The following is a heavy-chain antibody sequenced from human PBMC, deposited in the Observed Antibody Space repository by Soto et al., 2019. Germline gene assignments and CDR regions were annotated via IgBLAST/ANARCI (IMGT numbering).Heavy chain of an antibody. Sequence: QVQLQESGPGLVKPSETLSLTCTVSGGSISSDYWTWIRQPPGKGLEWIGYIYYSGTTNYNPSLKSRVTISLDTSKNQFSLKLNSVTAADTAVYYCARWLARGYYYGMDVWGRGTTVTVSS. D-gene: IGHD3-10*01. J-gene: IGHJ6*02. V-gene: IGHV4-59*01. CDR2: IYYSGTT. CDR1: GGSISSDY. CDR3: ARWLARGYYYGMDV.